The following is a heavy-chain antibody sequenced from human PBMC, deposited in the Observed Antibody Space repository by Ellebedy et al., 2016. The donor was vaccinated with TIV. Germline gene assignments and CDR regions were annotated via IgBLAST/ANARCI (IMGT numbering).Heavy chain of an antibody. CDR2: ITDSGGNT. Sequence: GESLKISCVVSGFTFSSYSMNWVRQAPGKGLEWVSSITDSGGNTYYADSVKGRFTISRDNSTDTLYLQVNSLRAEDTAIYYCARDPVGVGTAFAVWGQGTMVTVSS. CDR3: ARDPVGVGTAFAV. CDR1: GFTFSSYS. D-gene: IGHD4-23*01. J-gene: IGHJ3*01. V-gene: IGHV3-23*01.